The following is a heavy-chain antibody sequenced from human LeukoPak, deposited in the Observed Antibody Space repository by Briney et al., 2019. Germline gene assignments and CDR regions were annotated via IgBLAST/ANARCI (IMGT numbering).Heavy chain of an antibody. D-gene: IGHD3-22*01. CDR2: IYHSGST. V-gene: IGHV4-38-2*02. Sequence: SETLSLTCTVSGYSISSDYYWGWVRQPPGKGLEWIGSIYHSGSTNYNPSLKSRVTISVDTSKNQFSLKLSSVTAADTAVYYCARGRRWHSSGPNWFDPWGQGTLVTVSS. J-gene: IGHJ5*02. CDR1: GYSISSDYY. CDR3: ARGRRWHSSGPNWFDP.